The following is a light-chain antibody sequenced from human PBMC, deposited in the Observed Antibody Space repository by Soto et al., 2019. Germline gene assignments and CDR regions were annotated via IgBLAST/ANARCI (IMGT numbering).Light chain of an antibody. V-gene: IGKV3-11*01. Sequence: EIGWTQSPGTRSLSPGESSTVGRMASRSVSSYLAWYQQKPGQAPRLLIYDASSRPTDIPARFSGSGSGTDFTLTISSLEPEDFALYYCQQRSNWPITFGPGTRLEIK. CDR3: QQRSNWPIT. CDR1: RSVSSY. CDR2: DAS. J-gene: IGKJ5*01.